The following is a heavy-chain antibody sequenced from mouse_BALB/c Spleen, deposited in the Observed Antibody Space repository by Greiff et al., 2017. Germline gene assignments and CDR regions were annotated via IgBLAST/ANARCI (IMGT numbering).Heavy chain of an antibody. CDR2: ISSGSSTI. D-gene: IGHD2-4*01. J-gene: IGHJ2*01. CDR1: GFTFSSFG. V-gene: IGHV5-17*02. CDR3: AREAAMIWIDY. Sequence: EVMLVESGGGLVQPGGSRKLSCAASGFTFSSFGMHWVRQAPEKGLEWVAYISSGSSTIYYADTVKGRFTISRDNPKNTLFLQMTSLRSEDTAMYYCAREAAMIWIDYWGQGTTLTVSS.